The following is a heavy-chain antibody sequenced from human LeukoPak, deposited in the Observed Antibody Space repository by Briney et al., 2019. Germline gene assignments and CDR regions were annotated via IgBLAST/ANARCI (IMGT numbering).Heavy chain of an antibody. CDR1: GFTFDDYA. Sequence: GGSLRLSCAASGFTFDDYAMHWVRQAPGKGLEWVSGISWNSGGIGYADSVKGRFTISRDNAKNSLYLQMNSLRAEDTAVYYCAKSSYYDASGYYREYYFDYWGQGTLVTVSS. CDR2: ISWNSGGI. D-gene: IGHD3-22*01. CDR3: AKSSYYDASGYYREYYFDY. J-gene: IGHJ4*02. V-gene: IGHV3-9*01.